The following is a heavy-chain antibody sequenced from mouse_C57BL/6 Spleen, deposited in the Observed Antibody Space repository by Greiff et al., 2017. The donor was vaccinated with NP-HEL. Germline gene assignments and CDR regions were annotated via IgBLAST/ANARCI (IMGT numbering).Heavy chain of an antibody. J-gene: IGHJ2*01. CDR3: ASDQGD. Sequence: VQLQQSGAELVKPGASVKLSCKASGYTFTSYWMQWVKQRPGQGLEWIGEIDPSDSYTNYNQKFKGKATLTVDTSSSTAYMQLSSLTSEDSAVYYCASDQGDWGQSTTLTVSS. CDR1: GYTFTSYW. V-gene: IGHV1-50*01. CDR2: IDPSDSYT.